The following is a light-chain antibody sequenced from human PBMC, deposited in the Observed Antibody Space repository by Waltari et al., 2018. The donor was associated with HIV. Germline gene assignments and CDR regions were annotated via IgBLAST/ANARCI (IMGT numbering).Light chain of an antibody. CDR2: DNE. CDR3: GTWDTTLSAVV. CDR1: HSNIGTNY. Sequence: QSLLTQPPSVSAAPGQIVTISCSGTHSNIGTNYISWYQHLPGTAPKLIIYDNEKRPSGIPDRVSGSKSGTSATLGVSGLQTGDEADYFCGTWDTTLSAVVFGGGTKLTVL. J-gene: IGLJ2*01. V-gene: IGLV1-51*01.